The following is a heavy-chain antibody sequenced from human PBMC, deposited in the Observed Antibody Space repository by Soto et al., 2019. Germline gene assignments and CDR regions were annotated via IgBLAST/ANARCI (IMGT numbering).Heavy chain of an antibody. Sequence: ASVKVSCKVSGYTLTELSMHWVRQAPGKGLEWMGGFDPEDGETTYAQKFQGRVTMTRDTSTSTVYMELSSLRSEDMAVYYCARVGGYSYGGVDYWGQGTLVTVSS. CDR2: FDPEDGET. CDR1: GYTLTELS. D-gene: IGHD5-18*01. V-gene: IGHV1-24*01. CDR3: ARVGGYSYGGVDY. J-gene: IGHJ4*02.